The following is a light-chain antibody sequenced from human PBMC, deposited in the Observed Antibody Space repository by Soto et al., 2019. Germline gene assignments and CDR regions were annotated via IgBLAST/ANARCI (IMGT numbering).Light chain of an antibody. CDR1: SSDIGNYKL. J-gene: IGLJ1*01. Sequence: QSALTQPASVSGSPGQSITISCTGTSSDIGNYKLVSWFQQHPGKAPRLIIFAVTERPAGISVRFSGSKSGNTASLTISGLQAEDEADYYCSSYAGSSSDVFGTGTKVTVL. V-gene: IGLV2-23*02. CDR2: AVT. CDR3: SSYAGSSSDV.